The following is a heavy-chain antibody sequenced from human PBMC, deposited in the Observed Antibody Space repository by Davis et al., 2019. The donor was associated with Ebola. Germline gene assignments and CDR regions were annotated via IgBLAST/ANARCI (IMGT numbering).Heavy chain of an antibody. D-gene: IGHD4-17*01. CDR3: TRGEVRFYGMDV. Sequence: AASVKVSCKASGYTFTNYYMHWVRQAPGQGLEWMGMINPNDGRTIYAQKFQGRVTVTRDTSTTTVYMDLSSLRSEDTAVYYCTRGEVRFYGMDVWGKGTTVTVSS. V-gene: IGHV1-46*01. CDR1: GYTFTNYY. CDR2: INPNDGRT. J-gene: IGHJ6*04.